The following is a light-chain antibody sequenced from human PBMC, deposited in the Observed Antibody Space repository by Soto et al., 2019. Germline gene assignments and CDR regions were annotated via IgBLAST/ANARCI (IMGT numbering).Light chain of an antibody. J-gene: IGLJ1*01. V-gene: IGLV2-14*01. CDR1: SSDIGGYNY. CDR2: DVS. Sequence: QSALTQPASVSGSPGQSITISCTGTSSDIGGYNYVSWYQHHPGKVPKLMIYDVSNRPSGISNRFSGSKSGNTASLTISGLQAEDEADYYCSSYAGSSNVFGTGTKLTVL. CDR3: SSYAGSSNV.